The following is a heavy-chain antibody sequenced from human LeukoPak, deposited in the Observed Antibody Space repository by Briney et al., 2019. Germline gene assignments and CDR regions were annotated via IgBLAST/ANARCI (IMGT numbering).Heavy chain of an antibody. CDR1: GFTFSSYW. V-gene: IGHV3-74*01. Sequence: GGSLRLSCAASGFTFSSYWMHWVRQAPGKGLVWVSRINSDGSSTSYADSVKGRFTISRDNSKNTLYLQMNSLRVEDTAVYYCAKGYGWEASYYYYYMDVWGKGTTVTISS. CDR3: AKGYGWEASYYYYYMDV. J-gene: IGHJ6*03. CDR2: INSDGSST. D-gene: IGHD2-8*02.